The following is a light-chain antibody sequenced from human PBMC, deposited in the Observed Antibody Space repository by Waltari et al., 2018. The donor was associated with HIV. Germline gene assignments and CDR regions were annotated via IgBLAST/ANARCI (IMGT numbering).Light chain of an antibody. V-gene: IGKV3-15*01. J-gene: IGKJ1*01. CDR3: QQYNNWPPWT. CDR1: QSVSSN. Sequence: EIVMTQSPATLSVSPGERATLSCKASQSVSSNLAWYQQRPGQAPRLLIFDTSSRATGIPARFSGTGSGTEFTLTISDLQSEDFAVYYSQQYNNWPPWTFGQGTKVEI. CDR2: DTS.